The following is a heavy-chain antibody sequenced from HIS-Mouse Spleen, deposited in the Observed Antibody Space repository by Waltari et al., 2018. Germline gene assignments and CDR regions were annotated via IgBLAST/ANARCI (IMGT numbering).Heavy chain of an antibody. CDR2: IYYDGSNK. CDR1: GFTFSSYG. Sequence: QVQLVESGGGVVQPGRSLRLSCAASGFTFSSYGMHWVRQAPGKGLEWVAVIYYDGSNKYYADSVKGRFTISRDNSKNTLYLQMNSLRAEDTAVYYCAKEGLIVGATNWFDPWGQGTLVTVSS. V-gene: IGHV3-30*18. CDR3: AKEGLIVGATNWFDP. D-gene: IGHD1-26*01. J-gene: IGHJ5*02.